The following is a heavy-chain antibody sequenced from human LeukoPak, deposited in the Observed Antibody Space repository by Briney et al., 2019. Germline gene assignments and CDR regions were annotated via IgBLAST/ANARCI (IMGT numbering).Heavy chain of an antibody. D-gene: IGHD5-18*01. CDR1: GGSISSGGYY. CDR2: IYYSGST. J-gene: IGHJ4*02. Sequence: TSQTLSLTCIVSGGSISSGGYYWSWIRQHPGKGLEWIGYIYYSGSTYYNPSLKSRVTISVDTSKNQFSLKLSSVTAADTAVYYCARERRIQLSPERGYYFDYWGQGTLVTVSS. V-gene: IGHV4-31*03. CDR3: ARERRIQLSPERGYYFDY.